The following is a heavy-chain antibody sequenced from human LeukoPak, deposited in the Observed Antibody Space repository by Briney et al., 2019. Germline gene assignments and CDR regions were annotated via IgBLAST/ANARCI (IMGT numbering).Heavy chain of an antibody. CDR2: ISSSGST. J-gene: IGHJ3*02. Sequence: KPSETLSLTCTVSGDSISSGDYYWSWIRQPAGKGLEWIGRISSSGSTNYNPSLKSRFTISVDTSKNQFSLKLRSVTAADTAVYFCARGPYSYDSSGSFDIWGQGTMVTVSS. V-gene: IGHV4-61*02. CDR3: ARGPYSYDSSGSFDI. D-gene: IGHD3-22*01. CDR1: GDSISSGDYY.